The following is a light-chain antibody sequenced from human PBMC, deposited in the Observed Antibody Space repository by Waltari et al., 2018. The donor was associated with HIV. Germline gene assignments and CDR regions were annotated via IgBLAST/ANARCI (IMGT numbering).Light chain of an antibody. V-gene: IGLV1-47*01. CDR3: ATWDDSLSGPV. CDR1: SSNIGSNY. CDR2: RSN. Sequence: QSVLTQPPSASGTPGQMVAISCSGSSSNIGSNYVYWYQQLPGTAPKVLIYRSNQLPSGVPDRFSGSKSGTSASLAISALRSEDEADYYCATWDDSLSGPVFGGGTKLTVL. J-gene: IGLJ3*02.